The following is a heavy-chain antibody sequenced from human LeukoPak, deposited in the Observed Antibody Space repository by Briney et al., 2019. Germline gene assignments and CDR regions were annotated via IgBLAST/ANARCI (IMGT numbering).Heavy chain of an antibody. CDR3: AREWIAVAAYYFDY. D-gene: IGHD6-19*01. CDR2: IKQDGSGK. CDR1: GFTFSSYW. V-gene: IGHV3-7*01. Sequence: GGSLRLSCAASGFTFSSYWMSWVRQAPGKGLEWVANIKQDGSGKYYVDSVKGRFTISRDNAKNSLYLQMNSLRAEDTAVYYCAREWIAVAAYYFDYWGQGTLVTVSS. J-gene: IGHJ4*02.